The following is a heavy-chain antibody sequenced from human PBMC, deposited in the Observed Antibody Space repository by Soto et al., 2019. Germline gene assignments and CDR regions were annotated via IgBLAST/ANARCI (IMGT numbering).Heavy chain of an antibody. CDR2: ISGSGVST. J-gene: IGHJ3*02. Sequence: EVQLLESGGGLVQPGGSLRLSCAASGFTFSSYAMSWVRQAPGKGLEWVSAISGSGVSTYYADSVKGRFTISRDNSKNTLYLQMNSLRAEDTAVYYCAKDLERVMITFGGVIVDAFDIWGQGTMVTVSS. CDR3: AKDLERVMITFGGVIVDAFDI. CDR1: GFTFSSYA. D-gene: IGHD3-16*02. V-gene: IGHV3-23*01.